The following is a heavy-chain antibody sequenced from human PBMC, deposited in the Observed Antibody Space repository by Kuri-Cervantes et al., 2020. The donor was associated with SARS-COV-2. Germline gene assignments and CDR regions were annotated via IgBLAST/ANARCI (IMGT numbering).Heavy chain of an antibody. CDR2: VDGDGIDT. CDR1: GFDFRIDW. CDR3: ARGDPSNSHVVDY. D-gene: IGHD2-21*01. V-gene: IGHV3-74*01. Sequence: GSALKISCGGSGFDFRIDWIRWIRQAPGKGLVLVGRVDGDGIDTTYADSVEGRFTISRDNAKNTVYLQMHSLRVEDTAMYYCARGDPSNSHVVDYWGHGTMVTVSS. J-gene: IGHJ4*01.